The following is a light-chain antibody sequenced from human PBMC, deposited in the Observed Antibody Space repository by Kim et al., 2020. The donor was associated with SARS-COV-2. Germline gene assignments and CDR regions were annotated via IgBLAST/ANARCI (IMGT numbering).Light chain of an antibody. CDR2: EDD. V-gene: IGLV6-57*01. J-gene: IGLJ3*02. CDR3: QSYDSSTWV. CDR1: SGTIASNF. Sequence: GKTVTLSCTPDSGTIASNFVQWFQQRPGSSPTTVIFEDDRRPSGVPDRFSGSVDVSSNSASLTISGLKTEDEADYYCQSYDSSTWVFGGGTQLTVL.